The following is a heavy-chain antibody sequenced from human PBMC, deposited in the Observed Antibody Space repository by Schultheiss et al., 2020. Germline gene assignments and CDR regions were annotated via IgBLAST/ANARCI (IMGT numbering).Heavy chain of an antibody. Sequence: GGSLRLSCAASGFTFSSYAMHWVRQAPGKGLEWVAVISYDGSNKYYADSVKGRFTISRDNSKNTLYLQMDSLRDEDTAVYYCARTGSTTTSYYYGMDVWGQGTTVTVSS. J-gene: IGHJ6*02. CDR3: ARTGSTTTSYYYGMDV. V-gene: IGHV3-30-3*01. D-gene: IGHD4-11*01. CDR2: ISYDGSNK. CDR1: GFTFSSYA.